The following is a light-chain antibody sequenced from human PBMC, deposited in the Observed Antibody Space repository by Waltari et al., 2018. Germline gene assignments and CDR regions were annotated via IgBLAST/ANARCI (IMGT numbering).Light chain of an antibody. CDR2: GAS. J-gene: IGKJ1*01. V-gene: IGKV3-15*01. CDR1: QSIATN. Sequence: EIMVSQSPASLSVSPGQTATLSCRASQSIATNLAWFQQRPGQAPRLLIYGASNRATGIPARFSGSGSGTEFTLTVSTLQSEDFAVYYCQPYNNGPSWTFGQGTKVELK. CDR3: QPYNNGPSWT.